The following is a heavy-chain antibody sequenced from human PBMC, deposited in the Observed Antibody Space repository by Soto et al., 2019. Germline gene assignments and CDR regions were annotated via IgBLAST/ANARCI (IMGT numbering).Heavy chain of an antibody. CDR3: ARGLIYYGSGSYFWFDP. D-gene: IGHD3-10*01. CDR1: GGSISSGGYY. V-gene: IGHV4-31*03. J-gene: IGHJ5*02. CDR2: IYYSGST. Sequence: SETLCLTCTVSGGSISSGGYYWSWIRQHPGKGLEWIGYIYYSGSTYYNPSLKSRVTISVDTSKNQFSLKLSSVTAADTAVYYCARGLIYYGSGSYFWFDPWGQGTLVTVSS.